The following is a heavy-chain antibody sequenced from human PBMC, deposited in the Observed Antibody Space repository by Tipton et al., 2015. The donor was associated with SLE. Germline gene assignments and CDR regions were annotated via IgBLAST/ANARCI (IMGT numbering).Heavy chain of an antibody. D-gene: IGHD3-10*01. V-gene: IGHV4-39*01. CDR1: GGSLSSSSYY. CDR2: IYYSGST. CDR3: ASGFGELLIPQY. Sequence: TLSLTCTVSGGSLSSSSYYWGWIRQPPGKGLEWIGSIYYSGSTYYNPSLKSRVSVSIDSSKNQFSLRLSSVTAADTAVYYCASGFGELLIPQYWGQGALVTVSS. J-gene: IGHJ4*02.